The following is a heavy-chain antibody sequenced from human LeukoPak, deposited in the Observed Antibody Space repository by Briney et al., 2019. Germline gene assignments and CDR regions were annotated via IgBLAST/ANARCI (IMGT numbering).Heavy chain of an antibody. J-gene: IGHJ4*02. D-gene: IGHD1-26*01. CDR1: GGSISSYY. V-gene: IGHV4-59*01. CDR2: IYYSGST. CDR3: ARARKGSYHFDY. Sequence: SETLSLTCTVSGGSISSYYWSWIRQPPGKGLEWIGYIYYSGSTNYNPSLKSRVTISVDTSKNQFSLELSSVTAADTAVYYCARARKGSYHFDYWGQGTLVTVSS.